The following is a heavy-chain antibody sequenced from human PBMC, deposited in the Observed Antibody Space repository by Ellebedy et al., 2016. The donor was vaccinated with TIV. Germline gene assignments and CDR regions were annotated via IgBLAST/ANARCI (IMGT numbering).Heavy chain of an antibody. V-gene: IGHV3-23*01. D-gene: IGHD3-9*01. CDR2: ISGSGSST. Sequence: GGSLRLSXTASGFTFSNYAMTWVRQPPGKGLEWVSGISGSGSSTSYADSVKGRVTTSRDNSRNTLYLQMLSPRAEDTALYYCAKPPVDILTGYYTEAAFDIWGQGTMVTVSS. CDR3: AKPPVDILTGYYTEAAFDI. CDR1: GFTFSNYA. J-gene: IGHJ3*02.